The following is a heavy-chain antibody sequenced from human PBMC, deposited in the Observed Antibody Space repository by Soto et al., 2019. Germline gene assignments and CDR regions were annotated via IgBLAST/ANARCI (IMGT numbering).Heavy chain of an antibody. CDR3: ARVGGPVLRFLEWPPEDYFDY. J-gene: IGHJ4*02. V-gene: IGHV3-74*01. D-gene: IGHD3-3*01. CDR2: INSDGSST. Sequence: PGGSLRLSCAASGFTFSSYWMHWVRQAPGKGLVWVSRINSDGSSTSYADSVKGRFTISRDNAKNTLYLQMNSLRAEDTAVYYCARVGGPVLRFLEWPPEDYFDYSGQGTLVTVSS. CDR1: GFTFSSYW.